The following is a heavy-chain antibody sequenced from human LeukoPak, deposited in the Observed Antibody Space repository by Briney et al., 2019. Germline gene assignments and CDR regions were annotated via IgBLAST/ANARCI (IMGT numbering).Heavy chain of an antibody. V-gene: IGHV3-9*01. CDR3: TKDVTPGGADV. CDR1: GFTFVNYA. J-gene: IGHJ6*02. CDR2: FDYNSGRI. Sequence: GGSLRLSCAVSGFTFVNYAIHWVRQAPGKGLEWVSGFDYNSGRIDYADSVKGRFTISRDNAKNSLYLQMNSLRVEDTALYYCTKDVTPGGADVWGQGTTVTVSS. D-gene: IGHD1-14*01.